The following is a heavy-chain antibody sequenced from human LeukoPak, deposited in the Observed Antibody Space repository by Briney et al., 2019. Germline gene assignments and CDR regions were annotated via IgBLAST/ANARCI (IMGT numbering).Heavy chain of an antibody. D-gene: IGHD2-2*02. CDR3: ARDTYPDAFDI. Sequence: ASVKVSCKASGGTFSSYAISWVRQAPGQGLGWMGRIIPIFGTANYAQKFQGRVTITTDESTSTAYMELSSLRSEDTAVYYCARDTYPDAFDIWGQGTMVTVSS. CDR1: GGTFSSYA. CDR2: IIPIFGTA. V-gene: IGHV1-69*05. J-gene: IGHJ3*02.